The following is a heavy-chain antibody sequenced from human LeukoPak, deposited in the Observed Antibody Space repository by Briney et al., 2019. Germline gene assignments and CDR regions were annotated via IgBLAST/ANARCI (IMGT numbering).Heavy chain of an antibody. D-gene: IGHD5-12*01. V-gene: IGHV4-34*01. CDR3: ARGGDGYNYFNDY. Sequence: PSETLSLTCAVYGGSFSGYYWSWIRQPPGKGLEWIGEINHSGSTNYNPSLKSRVTISVDTSKNQFSLKLSSVTAADTAVYYCARGGDGYNYFNDYWGQGTLVTVSS. CDR1: GGSFSGYY. CDR2: INHSGST. J-gene: IGHJ4*02.